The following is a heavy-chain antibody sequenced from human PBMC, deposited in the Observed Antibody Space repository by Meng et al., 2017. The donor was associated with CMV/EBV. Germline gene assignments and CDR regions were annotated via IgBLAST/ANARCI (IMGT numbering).Heavy chain of an antibody. J-gene: IGHJ3*02. Sequence: ASVKVSCKASGYTFTSYYMHWVRQAPGQGLEWMGIIKPSGGSTSYAQKFQGRVTMTRDTSTSTAYMELSSLRSEDTAVYYCASAGCSSTSCHKGDAFDIWGQGTMVTVSS. CDR3: ASAGCSSTSCHKGDAFDI. CDR1: GYTFTSYY. CDR2: IKPSGGST. V-gene: IGHV1-46*01. D-gene: IGHD2-2*01.